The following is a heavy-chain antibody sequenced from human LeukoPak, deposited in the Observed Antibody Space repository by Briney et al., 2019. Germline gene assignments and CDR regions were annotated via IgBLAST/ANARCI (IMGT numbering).Heavy chain of an antibody. CDR2: IYYSGNI. Sequence: SETLSLTCTVSGGSISSSSYYWGWIRQPPGKGLEWIASIYYSGNIYYNPSLKSRVTMSVDTSKNQFSLRLSSVTAADTAVYYCARLRGGRGSGHYFDYWGQGTLVTVSS. CDR1: GGSISSSSYY. V-gene: IGHV4-39*01. J-gene: IGHJ4*02. D-gene: IGHD2-15*01. CDR3: ARLRGGRGSGHYFDY.